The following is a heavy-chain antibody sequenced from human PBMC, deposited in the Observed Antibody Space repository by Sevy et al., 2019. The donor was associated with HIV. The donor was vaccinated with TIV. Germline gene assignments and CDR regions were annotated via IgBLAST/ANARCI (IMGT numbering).Heavy chain of an antibody. Sequence: GGSLRLSCVASGFSVSSYYIDWVRQAPGKGLEFVSRSTNKLGGYITDYAASVDGRFTVLRDDSRNSLYLQMNSLKTEDTAVYYCVKEARYSIEFWGPGTLVTVSS. D-gene: IGHD1-20*01. V-gene: IGHV3-72*01. CDR3: VKEARYSIEF. CDR2: STNKLGGYIT. J-gene: IGHJ4*02. CDR1: GFSVSSYY.